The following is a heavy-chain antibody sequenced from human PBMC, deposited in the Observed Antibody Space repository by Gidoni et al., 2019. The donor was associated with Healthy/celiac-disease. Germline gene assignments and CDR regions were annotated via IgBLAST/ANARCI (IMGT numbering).Heavy chain of an antibody. CDR2: IYYSGST. V-gene: IGHV4-39*01. D-gene: IGHD6-13*01. CDR3: ARQKYSSSWYYFDY. CDR1: GGSISSSSYY. Sequence: QLQLQESGPGLVKPSETLSLTCTVSGGSISSSSYYWGWIRQPPGKGLDWIGSIYYSGSTYYNPSLKSRVTISVDTSKNQFSLKLSSVTAADTAVYYCARQKYSSSWYYFDYWGQGTLVTVSS. J-gene: IGHJ4*02.